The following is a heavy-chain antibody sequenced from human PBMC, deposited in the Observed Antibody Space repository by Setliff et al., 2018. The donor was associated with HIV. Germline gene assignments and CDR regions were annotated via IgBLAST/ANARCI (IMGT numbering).Heavy chain of an antibody. CDR3: AKGPTAPHYYDRPGNC. J-gene: IGHJ4*02. D-gene: IGHD3-22*01. CDR1: GFTFSSYA. Sequence: PGGSLRLSCAASGFTFSSYAMSWVRQAPGKGLEWVSAISGSGGSTYYADSVKGRFTISRDNSKNTLYLQMNSLRAEDTAVYYCAKGPTAPHYYDRPGNCWGQGTLVTVSS. CDR2: ISGSGGST. V-gene: IGHV3-23*01.